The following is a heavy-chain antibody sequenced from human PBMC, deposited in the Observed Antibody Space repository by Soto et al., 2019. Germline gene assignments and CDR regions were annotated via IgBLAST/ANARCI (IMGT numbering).Heavy chain of an antibody. CDR1: GFTFSSYA. V-gene: IGHV3-23*01. D-gene: IGHD6-19*01. J-gene: IGHJ4*02. CDR3: AKWWGPIVVAGTSDY. Sequence: LRLSCAASGFTFSSYAMSWVRQAPGKGLEWVSGISGRGGSTHYADSVKGRFTISRDNSKNTLSLQMNSLRADDTAIYYCAKWWGPIVVAGTSDYWGQGTLVTVSS. CDR2: ISGRGGST.